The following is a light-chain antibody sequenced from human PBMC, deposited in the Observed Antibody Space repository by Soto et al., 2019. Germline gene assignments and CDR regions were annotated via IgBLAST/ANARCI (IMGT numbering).Light chain of an antibody. V-gene: IGKV3-15*01. CDR1: QGVSRK. CDR2: GAS. Sequence: DIVMTQSPATLSVAPGERVTFSCRASQGVSRKLAWYQHKPGQAPRLLISGASTGATGIPARFSGSGSGTEFILTISSLQSEDFAVYYCQQYASSPLTFGGGTKVDIK. J-gene: IGKJ4*01. CDR3: QQYASSPLT.